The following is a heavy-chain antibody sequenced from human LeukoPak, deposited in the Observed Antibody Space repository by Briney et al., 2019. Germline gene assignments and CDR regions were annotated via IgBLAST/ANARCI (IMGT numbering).Heavy chain of an antibody. CDR1: GYTFTSYY. Sequence: ASVKVSCKASGYTFTSYYMHWVRQAPGQGLEWMGIISPSGGSTSYAQKFQGRVTITADKSTSTAYMELSSLRSEDTAVYYCARDRVRTVTTKSYYYYCYMDVWGKGTTVTVSS. CDR3: ARDRVRTVTTKSYYYYCYMDV. V-gene: IGHV1-46*01. CDR2: ISPSGGST. J-gene: IGHJ6*03. D-gene: IGHD4-17*01.